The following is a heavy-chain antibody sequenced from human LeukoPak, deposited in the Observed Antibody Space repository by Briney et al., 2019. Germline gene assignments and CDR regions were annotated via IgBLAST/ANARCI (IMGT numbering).Heavy chain of an antibody. J-gene: IGHJ4*02. Sequence: GGSLRLSCAASGFTFSRYWMSWVRQAPGKGLEWVGNIKDNGSEKYYVESVKGRFTISRDNAKNSLFLQMSTLRAEDTAVYYCARVPATVKADYWGQGTLVTVSS. CDR3: ARVPATVKADY. D-gene: IGHD4-17*01. V-gene: IGHV3-7*04. CDR2: IKDNGSEK. CDR1: GFTFSRYW.